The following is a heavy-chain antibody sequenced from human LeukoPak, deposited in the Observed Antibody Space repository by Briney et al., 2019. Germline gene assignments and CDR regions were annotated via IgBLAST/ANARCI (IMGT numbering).Heavy chain of an antibody. CDR1: GGSISSSSYC. CDR3: ARCHRIAEADTGWFDP. CDR2: IYYGGGT. D-gene: IGHD6-13*01. Sequence: SETLSLTSTVSGGSISSSSYCWGWVRQPPGKGLEWIGNIYYGGGTYYNPSLKSRVTISVDTSKNQFSLQLSSVTAADTAEYYCARCHRIAEADTGWFDPCGQGTLVTVSS. V-gene: IGHV4-39*01. J-gene: IGHJ5*02.